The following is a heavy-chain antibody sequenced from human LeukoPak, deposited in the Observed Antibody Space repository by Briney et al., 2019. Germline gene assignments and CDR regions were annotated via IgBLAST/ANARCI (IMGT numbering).Heavy chain of an antibody. CDR2: ISAYNGNT. CDR1: GYTFTSYG. Sequence: ASVKVSCKASGYTFTSYGISWVRQAPGQGLEWMGWISAYNGNTNYAQKLQGRVTMTTDTSTSTAYTELRSLRSDDTAVYYCARDLSPYCSGGSCYSDYWGQGTLVTVSS. D-gene: IGHD2-15*01. CDR3: ARDLSPYCSGGSCYSDY. J-gene: IGHJ4*02. V-gene: IGHV1-18*01.